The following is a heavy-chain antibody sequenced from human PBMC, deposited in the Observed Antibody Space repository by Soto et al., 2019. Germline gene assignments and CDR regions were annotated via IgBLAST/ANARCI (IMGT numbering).Heavy chain of an antibody. V-gene: IGHV4-4*07. J-gene: IGHJ3*02. CDR2: IYTSGST. Sequence: PSETLSLTCTVSGGSISSYYWSWIRQPAGNGLEWIGRIYTSGSTNYNPSLKSRVTMSVDTSKNQFSLKLSSVTAADTAVYYCARGEVYCSGGSCYFDAFDIWGQGTMVTVSS. CDR1: GGSISSYY. CDR3: ARGEVYCSGGSCYFDAFDI. D-gene: IGHD2-15*01.